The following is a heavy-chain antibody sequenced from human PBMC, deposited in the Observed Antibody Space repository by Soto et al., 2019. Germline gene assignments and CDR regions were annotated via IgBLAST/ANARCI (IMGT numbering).Heavy chain of an antibody. CDR2: ISYDGSNK. D-gene: IGHD2-15*01. J-gene: IGHJ6*02. CDR3: ARGDREDIAVVIVARPGEYGVDV. Sequence: QVQLVESGGGVVQPGRSLRLSCAASGFTFRIYAMHRVRQAPGKGLECVAVISYDGSNKFYSDSVKGRFTISRDNSKNTLYLQINSLRYEDTAVYYGARGDREDIAVVIVARPGEYGVDVWGQGTTVTVSS. CDR1: GFTFRIYA. V-gene: IGHV3-30-3*01.